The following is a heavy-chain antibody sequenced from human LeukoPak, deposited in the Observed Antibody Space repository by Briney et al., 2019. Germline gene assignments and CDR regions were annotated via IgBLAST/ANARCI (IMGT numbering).Heavy chain of an antibody. CDR1: GYSISSGYY. V-gene: IGHV4-38-2*02. CDR3: AITMTTYFDY. D-gene: IGHD3-22*01. Sequence: PSETLSLTCTVSGYSISSGYYWGWIRQPPGKGLEWIGSIYHSGSTYYNPSLKSRVTISVDTSKNQFSLKLSSVTAADTAVYYCAITMTTYFDYWGQGTLVTVSS. J-gene: IGHJ4*02. CDR2: IYHSGST.